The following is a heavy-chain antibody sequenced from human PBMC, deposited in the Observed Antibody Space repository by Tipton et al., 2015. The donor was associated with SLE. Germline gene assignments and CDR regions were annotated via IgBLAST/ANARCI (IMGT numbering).Heavy chain of an antibody. CDR1: GFTVSSNY. Sequence: SLRLSCAASGFTVSSNYMSWVRQAPGKGLEWVSVIYSGGSTYYTDSVKGRFTISRDNSKNTLYLQVNSLRAEDTAVYYCARGAWAAAGHWGQGTLVTVSS. J-gene: IGHJ4*02. D-gene: IGHD6-13*01. CDR3: ARGAWAAAGH. V-gene: IGHV3-66*01. CDR2: IYSGGST.